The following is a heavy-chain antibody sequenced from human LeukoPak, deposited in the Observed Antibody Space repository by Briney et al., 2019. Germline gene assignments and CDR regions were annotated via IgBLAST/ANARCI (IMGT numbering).Heavy chain of an antibody. CDR1: GLTFGDYW. Sequence: GGSLRLSCEASGLTFGDYWMTWVRQAPGKGLEYVANIKQDGSENHYVDSVKGRFTISRDSAKNSLSLQMNSLRAEDTAVYYCATYWRYFDWLLSDIWGLGTMVTVSS. CDR2: IKQDGSEN. V-gene: IGHV3-7*05. J-gene: IGHJ3*02. CDR3: ATYWRYFDWLLSDI. D-gene: IGHD3-9*01.